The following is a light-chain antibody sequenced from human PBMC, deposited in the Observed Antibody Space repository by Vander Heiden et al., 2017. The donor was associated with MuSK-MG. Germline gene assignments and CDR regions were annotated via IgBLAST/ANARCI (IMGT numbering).Light chain of an antibody. CDR3: QQRSNWPPRFT. V-gene: IGKV3-11*01. CDR2: DAS. CDR1: QSVSSY. J-gene: IGKJ5*01. Sequence: IVLTQSPATLSLSPGERATLSCRASQSVSSYLAWYQQKPGQAPRLLIYDASNRATGIPARFSGSGSGTDFTLTISSLEPEAFAVYYCQQRSNWPPRFTFGQGTRLEIK.